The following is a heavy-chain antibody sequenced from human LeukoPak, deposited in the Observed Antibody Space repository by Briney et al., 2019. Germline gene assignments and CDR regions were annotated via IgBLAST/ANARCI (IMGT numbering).Heavy chain of an antibody. V-gene: IGHV3-48*01. CDR2: ISSTSDSI. CDR1: GFTSKSYS. CDR3: ARMGIAAAGVDY. Sequence: GGSLRLSCVASGFTSKSYSMDWVRQAPGKRLQWISFISSTSDSIYYADSLKGRFTISRDNAKNSLYLQIDSLRAEDTAVYYCARMGIAAAGVDYWGQGTLVTVSS. D-gene: IGHD6-13*01. J-gene: IGHJ4*02.